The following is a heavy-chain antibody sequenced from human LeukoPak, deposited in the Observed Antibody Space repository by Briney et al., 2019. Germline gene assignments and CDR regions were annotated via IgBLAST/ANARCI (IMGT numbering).Heavy chain of an antibody. CDR3: AKDRRQYYYYYGMDV. J-gene: IGHJ6*02. V-gene: IGHV3-30*18. D-gene: IGHD6-25*01. CDR1: GFTFSSYG. Sequence: PGGSLRLSCAASGFTFSSYGMHWVRQAPGKGLEWVAVISYDGSNKYYADSVKGRFTISRDNSKNTLYLQINSLRAEDTAVYYCAKDRRQYYYYYGMDVWGQGTTVTVSS. CDR2: ISYDGSNK.